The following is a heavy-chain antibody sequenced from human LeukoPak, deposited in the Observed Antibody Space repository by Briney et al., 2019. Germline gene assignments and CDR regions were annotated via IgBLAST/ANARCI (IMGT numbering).Heavy chain of an antibody. CDR2: IRGSGDRT. J-gene: IGHJ4*02. CDR3: AKDPTDFDSSGQTYFDY. Sequence: GGSLRLSCAASGFTFSSYAMSWVRQAPGKGLEWVSAIRGSGDRTHYADSVKGRFTISRDNSKNTLYLQMNSLRAEDTAVYYCAKDPTDFDSSGQTYFDYWGQGSLVTVSS. CDR1: GFTFSSYA. V-gene: IGHV3-23*01. D-gene: IGHD3-22*01.